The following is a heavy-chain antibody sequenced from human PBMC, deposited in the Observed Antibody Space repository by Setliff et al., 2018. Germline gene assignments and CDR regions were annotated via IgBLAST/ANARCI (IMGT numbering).Heavy chain of an antibody. J-gene: IGHJ5*02. CDR1: GFTFSDYS. CDR3: VPGIATAGKVS. V-gene: IGHV3-48*01. D-gene: IGHD6-13*01. CDR2: ISRSSSTI. Sequence: GGSLRLSCAASGFTFSDYSMNWFRQAPGKGLEWVSDISRSSSTIYYADSVKGRFTISRDNAQNSLYLQMNSLRAEDTAVYYCVPGIATAGKVSWGQGTLVTVSS.